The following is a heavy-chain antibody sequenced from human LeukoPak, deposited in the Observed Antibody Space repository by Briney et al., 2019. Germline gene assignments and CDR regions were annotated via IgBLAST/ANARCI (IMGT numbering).Heavy chain of an antibody. D-gene: IGHD6-13*01. CDR2: IYYSGST. V-gene: IGHV4-59*01. J-gene: IGHJ5*02. CDR1: GGSISSYY. Sequence: SETLSLTCTVSGGSISSYYWSWIRQPPGKGLEWIGYIYYSGSTNYNPSLKSRATISVDTSKNQFSLKLSSVTAADTAVYYCARATRIAAAGLWFDPWGQGTLVTVSS. CDR3: ARATRIAAAGLWFDP.